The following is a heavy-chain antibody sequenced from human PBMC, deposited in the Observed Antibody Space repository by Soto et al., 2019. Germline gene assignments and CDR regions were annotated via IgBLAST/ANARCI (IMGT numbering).Heavy chain of an antibody. V-gene: IGHV1-3*01. D-gene: IGHD3-22*01. CDR3: ARAAYYYESSGYYPGDY. Sequence: ASVKVSCKASGYTFSNYAMHWVRQAPGQRLEWKGWINAGNGNTKYSQKFQGRVTITRDTSASTAYMELSSLRSEDTAVYYCARAAYYYESSGYYPGDYWGQGTLVTVSS. CDR2: INAGNGNT. J-gene: IGHJ4*02. CDR1: GYTFSNYA.